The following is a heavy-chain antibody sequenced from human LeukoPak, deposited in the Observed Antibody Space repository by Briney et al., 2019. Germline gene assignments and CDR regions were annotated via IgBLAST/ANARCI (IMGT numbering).Heavy chain of an antibody. CDR2: IYCSGST. Sequence: SETLSLTCTVSGGSISSYYWSWIRQPPGKGLEWIGYIYCSGSTNYNPSLKSRVTISVDTSKNQFSLKLSSVTAADTAVYYCASIAVAGYYFDYWGQGTLVTVSS. CDR1: GGSISSYY. V-gene: IGHV4-59*01. D-gene: IGHD6-19*01. J-gene: IGHJ4*02. CDR3: ASIAVAGYYFDY.